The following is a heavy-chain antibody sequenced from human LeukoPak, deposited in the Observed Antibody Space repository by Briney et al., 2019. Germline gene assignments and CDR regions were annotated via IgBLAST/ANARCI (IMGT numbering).Heavy chain of an antibody. V-gene: IGHV3-11*06. CDR3: ARSPPGIAVAEFDY. Sequence: GGSLRLSCAASGFTFSDYYMSWIRQAPGKGLEWVSYISSSSYTNYADSVKGRFTISRDNAKNSLYLQMNSLRAEDTAVYYCARSPPGIAVAEFDYWGQGTLVTVSS. D-gene: IGHD6-19*01. CDR1: GFTFSDYY. CDR2: ISSSSYT. J-gene: IGHJ4*02.